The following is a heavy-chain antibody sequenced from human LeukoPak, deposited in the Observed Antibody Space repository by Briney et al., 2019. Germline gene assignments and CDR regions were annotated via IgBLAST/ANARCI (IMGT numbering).Heavy chain of an antibody. J-gene: IGHJ4*02. D-gene: IGHD4/OR15-4a*01. Sequence: PGGSLRLSCAASGFTFSSYAMSWVRQAPGKGLEWVSTISNSDGSTYYADSVRGRFSISRDNSENTLYLQMNSLRAEDTAVYYCARRAGAYSHPYDYWGQGTLVTVSS. CDR3: ARRAGAYSHPYDY. V-gene: IGHV3-23*01. CDR1: GFTFSSYA. CDR2: ISNSDGST.